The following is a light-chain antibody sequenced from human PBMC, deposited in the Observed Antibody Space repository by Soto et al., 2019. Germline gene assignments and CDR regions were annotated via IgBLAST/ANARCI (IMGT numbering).Light chain of an antibody. CDR3: SSYAGSNNLV. V-gene: IGLV2-8*01. CDR2: EVT. Sequence: QSVLTQPPSASGSRGQSVTISCTGTSSDVGGYNYVSWYQQYPGKAPKLMIYEVTKRPSGVPDRFSGSKSGNTASLTVSGLQAEDEADYYCSSYAGSNNLVFGGGTKLTVL. J-gene: IGLJ2*01. CDR1: SSDVGGYNY.